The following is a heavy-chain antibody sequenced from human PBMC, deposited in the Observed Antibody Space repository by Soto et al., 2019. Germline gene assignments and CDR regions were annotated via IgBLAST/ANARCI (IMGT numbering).Heavy chain of an antibody. D-gene: IGHD2-2*01. V-gene: IGHV1-69*01. J-gene: IGHJ4*02. CDR3: ARSEYCSSTSCSDRTYYFDF. CDR2: IIPIFGTA. CDR1: YSSYP. Sequence: YSSYPSSWGRQAQRKGLEWMGGIIPIFGTANYAQKFQGRVTITADESTSTAYMELSSLRSEDTAVYYCARSEYCSSTSCSDRTYYFDFWGQGTLVTVSS.